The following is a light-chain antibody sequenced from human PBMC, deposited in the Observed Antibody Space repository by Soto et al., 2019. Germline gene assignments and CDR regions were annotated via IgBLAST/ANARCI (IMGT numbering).Light chain of an antibody. CDR3: AGWDGSLKGFV. Sequence: QSVLTKPPSASGAPGQRVTISCSGSASNIGRDPVNWYQQVPGTAPKLLIYENNHRPSGVPDRFSGSKSGTSASLVISGLXSEDEAEYFCAGWDGSLKGFVFGTGTKVTVL. CDR1: ASNIGRDP. CDR2: ENN. V-gene: IGLV1-44*01. J-gene: IGLJ1*01.